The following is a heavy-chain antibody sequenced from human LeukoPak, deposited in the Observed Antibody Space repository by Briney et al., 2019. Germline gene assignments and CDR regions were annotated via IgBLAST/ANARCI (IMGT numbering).Heavy chain of an antibody. D-gene: IGHD1-20*01. CDR1: GDSISTSY. J-gene: IGHJ5*01. CDR3: AGDRYTWHDRDWFDS. Sequence: PSETLSLTCTVSGDSISTSYWSWIRQPAGKRMEWIGRIFASGETNYNPSLESRVIMSRDTSNNQFFLRLTSVTAADTAVYYCAGDRYTWHDRDWFDSWGQGTLVTVSS. V-gene: IGHV4-4*07. CDR2: IFASGET.